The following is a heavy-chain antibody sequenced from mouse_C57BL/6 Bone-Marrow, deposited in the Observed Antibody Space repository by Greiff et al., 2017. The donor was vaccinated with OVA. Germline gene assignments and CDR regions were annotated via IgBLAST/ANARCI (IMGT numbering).Heavy chain of an antibody. CDR2: SRNKANDYTT. V-gene: IGHV7-1*01. D-gene: IGHD1-1*01. Sequence: EVMLVESGGGLVQSGRSLRLSCATSGFTFSDFYMEWVRQAPGKGLEWIAASRNKANDYTTEYSASVKGRFIVSRDTSQSILYLQMNALRAEDTAIYYCARDDYYGSSPPVWGTGTTVTVSS. CDR3: ARDDYYGSSPPV. CDR1: GFTFSDFY. J-gene: IGHJ1*03.